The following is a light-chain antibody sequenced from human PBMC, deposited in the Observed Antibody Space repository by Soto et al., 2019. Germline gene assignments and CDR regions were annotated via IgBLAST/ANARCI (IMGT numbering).Light chain of an antibody. Sequence: QSALTQPVSVSGSPGQSITISCTGTSSDVGGYNYVSWYQQHPGKAPKLMIYEVSNRPSGVSNRFSGSKSGNTASLTISGLQAEDGADYYCSSYTSSSTLGFGGGTKLTVL. CDR2: EVS. CDR3: SSYTSSSTLG. V-gene: IGLV2-14*01. CDR1: SSDVGGYNY. J-gene: IGLJ2*01.